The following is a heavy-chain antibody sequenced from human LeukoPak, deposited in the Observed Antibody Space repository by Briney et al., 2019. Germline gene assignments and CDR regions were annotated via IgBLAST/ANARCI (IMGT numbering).Heavy chain of an antibody. CDR1: GGTFSSYA. J-gene: IGHJ4*02. CDR3: ARREKLRGYVGSDYFDY. D-gene: IGHD3-10*01. CDR2: IIPIFGTA. Sequence: ASVKVSCKASGGTFSSYAISWVRQAPGQGLEWMGGIIPIFGTANYAQKFQGRVTMTRNTSISTAYMELSSLRSEDTAVYYCARREKLRGYVGSDYFDYWGQGTLVTVSS. V-gene: IGHV1-69*05.